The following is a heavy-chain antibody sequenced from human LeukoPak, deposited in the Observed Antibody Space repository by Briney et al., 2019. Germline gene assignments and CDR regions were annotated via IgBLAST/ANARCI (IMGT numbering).Heavy chain of an antibody. CDR2: IIPIFGTA. D-gene: IGHD3-10*01. CDR1: GGTFSGYA. Sequence: ASVKVSCKASGGTFSGYAISWVRHAPGQGLECMGGIIPIFGTANYAQKFQGRVTITADESTSTAYMELSSLRSEDTAVYYCARAHPPMVRGVIPRYKFDYWGQGTLVTVSS. CDR3: ARAHPPMVRGVIPRYKFDY. V-gene: IGHV1-69*13. J-gene: IGHJ4*02.